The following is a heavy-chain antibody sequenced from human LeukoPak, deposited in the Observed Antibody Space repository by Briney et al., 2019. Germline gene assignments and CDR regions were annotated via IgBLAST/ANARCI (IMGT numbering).Heavy chain of an antibody. CDR2: ISSSGSTI. J-gene: IGHJ4*02. CDR1: GFTFSSYG. Sequence: PGGSLRLSCAASGFTFSSYGMNWVRQAPGKGLEWVSYISSSGSTIFYADSVKGRLTISRDNAKNSLYLQMNSLRAEDTAVYYCARAVSSGYDPFDYWGQGTLVTVSS. CDR3: ARAVSSGYDPFDY. V-gene: IGHV3-48*01. D-gene: IGHD3-22*01.